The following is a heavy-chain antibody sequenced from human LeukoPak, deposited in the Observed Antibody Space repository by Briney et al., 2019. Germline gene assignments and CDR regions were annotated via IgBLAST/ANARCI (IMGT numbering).Heavy chain of an antibody. CDR1: GFTLSSYS. J-gene: IGHJ1*01. D-gene: IGHD6-19*01. CDR3: ARVDSGSACAS. CDR2: ISRNGRNT. Sequence: GGSLRLSCEASGFTLSSYSIHWVRQAPGKGLEFVSAISRNGRNTYYGNSVKGRFTISRDISKDTLHLQMGSLRPEDMAVYYCARVDSGSACASWGQGILVTVSS. V-gene: IGHV3-64*01.